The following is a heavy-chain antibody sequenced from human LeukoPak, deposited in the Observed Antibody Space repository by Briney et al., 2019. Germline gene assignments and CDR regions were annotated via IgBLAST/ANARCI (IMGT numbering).Heavy chain of an antibody. CDR3: AKPQYDSSWYYFDY. D-gene: IGHD6-13*01. CDR1: GFTFSTYA. V-gene: IGHV3-23*01. J-gene: IGHJ4*02. Sequence: GGSLRLSCAASGFTFSTYAMSWVRQAPGKGLEWVSTISGNGVSTYYANSVKGRFTISRDNSKNTLWLQMDSLRAEDTALYYCAKPQYDSSWYYFDYWGQGTLVTVSS. CDR2: ISGNGVST.